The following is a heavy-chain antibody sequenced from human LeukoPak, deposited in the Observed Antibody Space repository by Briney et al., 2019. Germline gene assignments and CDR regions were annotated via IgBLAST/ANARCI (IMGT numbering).Heavy chain of an antibody. CDR1: RFTFSTYS. CDR3: AKGKGAKRYGSGSSPFDY. J-gene: IGHJ4*02. Sequence: PGGSLRLSCAASRFTFSTYSMNWVRQAPGKGLEWVSYISTSGSRIDYADSVRGRFTIFRDIAKNSLYLQMNSLRAEDTALYYCAKGKGAKRYGSGSSPFDYWGQGTLVTVSS. V-gene: IGHV3-48*01. D-gene: IGHD3-10*01. CDR2: ISTSGSRI.